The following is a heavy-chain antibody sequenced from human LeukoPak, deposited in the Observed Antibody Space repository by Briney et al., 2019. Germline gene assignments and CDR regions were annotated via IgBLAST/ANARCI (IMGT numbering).Heavy chain of an antibody. J-gene: IGHJ3*02. V-gene: IGHV4-59*01. Sequence: SSETLSLTCTVSGGSISSYYWSWIRQPPGKGLEWIGHIFYSGSTNYNPSLKSRVTISLVMSKNQISLKLSSVTTADTAMYYCARTDDAFHIWGHGTAVTVSS. CDR3: ARTDDAFHI. CDR2: IFYSGST. D-gene: IGHD2-21*02. CDR1: GGSISSYY.